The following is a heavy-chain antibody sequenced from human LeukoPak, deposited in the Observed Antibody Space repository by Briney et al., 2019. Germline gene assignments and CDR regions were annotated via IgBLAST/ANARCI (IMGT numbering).Heavy chain of an antibody. CDR2: ISGSGDNT. D-gene: IGHD3-22*01. Sequence: GGSLRLSCAASGFTFSGFAMSWVRRTPGKGLEWVSSISGSGDNTLYADFVKGRFTISRDNSKNTLFLQMNSLRAEDTALYYCAKGSSGYFADLWGQGTLVTVSS. J-gene: IGHJ5*02. CDR1: GFTFSGFA. CDR3: AKGSSGYFADL. V-gene: IGHV3-23*01.